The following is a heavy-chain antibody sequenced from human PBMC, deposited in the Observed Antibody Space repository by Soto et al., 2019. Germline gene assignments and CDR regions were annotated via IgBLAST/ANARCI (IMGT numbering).Heavy chain of an antibody. J-gene: IGHJ2*01. Sequence: PSEPLSLTCTVSGGSISSYSWSWIRQPPGKGLEWIGYIYYSGSTNYSPSLKSRVTISVYTSKNQFSLKLSSVTAADTAVYYCARDRKRDYWYFDLWGRGTLVT. V-gene: IGHV4-59*01. CDR2: IYYSGST. CDR1: GGSISSYS. CDR3: ARDRKRDYWYFDL.